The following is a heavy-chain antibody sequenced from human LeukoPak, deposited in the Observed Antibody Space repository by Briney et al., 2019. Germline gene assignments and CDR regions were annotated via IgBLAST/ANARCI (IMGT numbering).Heavy chain of an antibody. D-gene: IGHD5-18*01. CDR3: ARGPPRYTSY. CDR2: ISSYNGNT. CDR1: GYTFTSYA. Sequence: GASVKVSCKASGYTFTSYAITWVRQAPGQGLEWMGWISSYNGNTNYAQKLQGRVTMTTETSTSTAYMELRSLRSDDTAVYYCARGPPRYTSYWGQGTLVTVSS. V-gene: IGHV1-18*01. J-gene: IGHJ4*02.